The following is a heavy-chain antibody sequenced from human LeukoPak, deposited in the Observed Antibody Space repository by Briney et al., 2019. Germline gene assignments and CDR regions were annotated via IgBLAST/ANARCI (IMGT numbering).Heavy chain of an antibody. J-gene: IGHJ6*04. V-gene: IGHV1-2*02. CDR3: ARVTIFGVVMNPPPVDV. Sequence: ASVKVSCKASGYTFTGYYMHWVRQAPGQGLEWMGWINPNSGGTNYAQKFQGRVTMTRDTSISTAYMELSRLRSDDTAVYYCARVTIFGVVMNPPPVDVWGKGTTVTVSS. CDR1: GYTFTGYY. CDR2: INPNSGGT. D-gene: IGHD3-3*01.